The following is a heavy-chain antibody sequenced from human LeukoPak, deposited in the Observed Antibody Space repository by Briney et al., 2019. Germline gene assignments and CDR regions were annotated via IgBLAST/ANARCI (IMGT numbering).Heavy chain of an antibody. CDR3: ARGHRSIEAAGTTPPGY. CDR1: GFTFSSYA. CDR2: ISYDGSNK. D-gene: IGHD6-13*01. V-gene: IGHV3-30*01. J-gene: IGHJ4*02. Sequence: GRSLRLSCAASGFTFSSYAMHWVRQAPGKGLEWVAVISYDGSNKYYADSVKGRFTISRDNSKNTLYLQMNSLRAEDTAVYYCARGHRSIEAAGTTPPGYWGQGTLVTVSS.